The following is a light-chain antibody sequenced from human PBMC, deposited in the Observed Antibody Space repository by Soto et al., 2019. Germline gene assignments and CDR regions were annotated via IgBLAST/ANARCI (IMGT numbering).Light chain of an antibody. J-gene: IGKJ3*01. CDR2: GAS. CDR3: QQYGSSPENT. CDR1: QSVSSSY. V-gene: IGKV3-20*01. Sequence: EIVLTHSRGTLSLSPGERATLSCRASQSVSSSYLAWYQQKPGQAPRLLIYGASSRATGIPDRFSGSGSGTDFTLTISRLEPEDFAVYYCQQYGSSPENTFGPGTKVDIK.